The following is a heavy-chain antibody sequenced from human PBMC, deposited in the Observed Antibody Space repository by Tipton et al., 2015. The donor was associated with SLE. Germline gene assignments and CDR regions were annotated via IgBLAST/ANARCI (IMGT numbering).Heavy chain of an antibody. D-gene: IGHD3-9*01. J-gene: IGHJ6*02. Sequence: VQLVQSGGGLIQPGASLTLSCAASGLNVNNNQMSWVRQAPGKGLEWVSGIYSGGPRYYADSVKGRFAISRDNSKNTLNLQLNSLRDEDTAVYYCAKVPQYYDILTGYYLLDWGQGTTVTVSS. CDR2: IYSGGPR. CDR3: AKVPQYYDILTGYYLLD. V-gene: IGHV3-53*01. CDR1: GLNVNNNQ.